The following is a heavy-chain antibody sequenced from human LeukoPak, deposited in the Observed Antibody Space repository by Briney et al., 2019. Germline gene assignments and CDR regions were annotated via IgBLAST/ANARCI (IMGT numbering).Heavy chain of an antibody. V-gene: IGHV3-72*01. D-gene: IGHD6-19*01. CDR1: GFTFNDHY. Sequence: GGSLRLSCATSGFTFNDHYLGWVRQAPGRGLEWVGRTLNRRGSYTTEYAASVKGRFTISRDESKNSLRLQMNSLRAEDTAVYYCVRETKWLLFNYFDFWGQGTLVTVSS. J-gene: IGHJ4*02. CDR2: TLNRRGSYTT. CDR3: VRETKWLLFNYFDF.